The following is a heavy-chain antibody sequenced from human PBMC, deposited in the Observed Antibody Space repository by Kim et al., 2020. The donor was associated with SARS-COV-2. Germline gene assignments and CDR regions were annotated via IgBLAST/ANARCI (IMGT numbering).Heavy chain of an antibody. CDR3: AKRGHYDSSNSYASFDS. V-gene: IGHV3-23*01. Sequence: GGSLRLSCAGSGFIFHNYAMSWVRQAPGKGLEWVSGISGGGGTTHYADPGKGRFTISRDNSKNMLFLQMNSLRAEDTAIYYCAKRGHYDSSNSYASFDSWGQGTLVTVSS. CDR1: GFIFHNYA. CDR2: ISGGGGTT. J-gene: IGHJ4*02. D-gene: IGHD3-22*01.